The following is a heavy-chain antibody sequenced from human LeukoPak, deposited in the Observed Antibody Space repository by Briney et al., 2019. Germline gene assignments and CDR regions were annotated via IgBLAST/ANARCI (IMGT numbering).Heavy chain of an antibody. J-gene: IGHJ2*01. V-gene: IGHV4-61*02. Sequence: SETLSLTCPVSGDSIGSGTFCWNWVRQPAGTGLEWIGRICASGSTDYNPSLKSRVTISVDTSKNQFSLKLSSVTAADTAVYYCARGGGMGSYSSSSYTHWYFDLWGRGTLVTVSS. CDR1: GDSIGSGTFC. D-gene: IGHD6-13*01. CDR3: ARGGGMGSYSSSSYTHWYFDL. CDR2: ICASGST.